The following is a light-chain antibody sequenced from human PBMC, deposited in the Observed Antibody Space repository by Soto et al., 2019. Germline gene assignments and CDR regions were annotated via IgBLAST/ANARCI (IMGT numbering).Light chain of an antibody. V-gene: IGKV3-20*01. J-gene: IGKJ1*01. Sequence: EVVMPQSPATLSVSPGERATLSCRASQSVSSSYLAWYQQKPGQAPRLLIYGASSRATGIPDRFSGSGSGTDFTLTISRLEPEDFAVYYCQQYGNSPRTFGQGTKVDIK. CDR1: QSVSSSY. CDR3: QQYGNSPRT. CDR2: GAS.